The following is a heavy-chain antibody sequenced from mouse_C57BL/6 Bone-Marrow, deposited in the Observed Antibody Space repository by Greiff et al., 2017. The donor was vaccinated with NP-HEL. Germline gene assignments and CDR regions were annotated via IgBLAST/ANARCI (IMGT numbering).Heavy chain of an antibody. CDR2: IYPGDGDT. CDR1: GYAFSSYW. J-gene: IGHJ4*01. Sequence: VQLVESGAELVKPGASVKISCKASGYAFSSYWMNWVKQRPGKGLEWIGQIYPGDGDTNYNGKFKGKATLTADKSSSTAYMQLSSLTSEDSAVYFCARRGDYDNYYAMDYWGQRTSVTVSS. V-gene: IGHV1-80*01. CDR3: ARRGDYDNYYAMDY. D-gene: IGHD2-4*01.